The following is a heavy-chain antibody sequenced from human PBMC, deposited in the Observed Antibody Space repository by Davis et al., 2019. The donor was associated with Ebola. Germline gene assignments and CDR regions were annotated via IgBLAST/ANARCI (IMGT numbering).Heavy chain of an antibody. CDR2: ISSSSTYV. CDR1: GLTFSTYT. J-gene: IGHJ4*02. V-gene: IGHV3-21*01. D-gene: IGHD6-19*01. CDR3: ATTPQYSSGQNKPFDY. Sequence: GESLKISCAASGLTFSTYTLNWVRQAPGKGLEWVSSISSSSTYVYYADSVEGRFTISRDNAKNSLYLQMNSLRAEDTAVYYCATTPQYSSGQNKPFDYWGQGTLVTVSS.